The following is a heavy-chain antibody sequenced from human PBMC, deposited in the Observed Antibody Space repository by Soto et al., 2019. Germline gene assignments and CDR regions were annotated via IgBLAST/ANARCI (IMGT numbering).Heavy chain of an antibody. CDR1: GGSISSYY. V-gene: IGHV4-4*07. CDR3: ARGPGFALEV. J-gene: IGHJ6*02. D-gene: IGHD6-25*01. Sequence: SETLSLTSTVSGGSISSYYWSCIRQPAGKGLEGIGRIYTSGSTNYNPSLKSRVTMSVDTSKNQFSLKLSSVTAADTAVYYCARGPGFALEVWGQATTVTVSS. CDR2: IYTSGST.